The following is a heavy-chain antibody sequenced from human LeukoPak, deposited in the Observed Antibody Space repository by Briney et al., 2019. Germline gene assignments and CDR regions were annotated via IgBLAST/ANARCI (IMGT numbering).Heavy chain of an antibody. V-gene: IGHV4-59*02. CDR2: IYYSGST. D-gene: IGHD4-23*01. Sequence: SETLSLTCTVSGDSVSDYYWTWIRQPPGKGLEWIGYIYYSGSTNYNPSLKSRVTISVDTSKNQFSLKLSSVTAADTAVYYCARDAYGGNSYGAFDIWGQGTMVTVSS. CDR3: ARDAYGGNSYGAFDI. J-gene: IGHJ3*02. CDR1: GDSVSDYY.